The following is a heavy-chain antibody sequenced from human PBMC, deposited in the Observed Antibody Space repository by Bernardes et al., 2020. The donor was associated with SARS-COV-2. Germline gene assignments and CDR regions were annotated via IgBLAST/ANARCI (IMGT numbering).Heavy chain of an antibody. D-gene: IGHD2-21*01. Sequence: RSLRLSCAASGFTFSTYWMTWVRQAPGKGLEWVANIKGDASDKYYVDSVKGRFTISRDNAKSSLYLQMNSLRAEDTAVYFCARDGDGYFDYWSQGILVTVSS. CDR3: ARDGDGYFDY. V-gene: IGHV3-7*01. CDR1: GFTFSTYW. J-gene: IGHJ4*02. CDR2: IKGDASDK.